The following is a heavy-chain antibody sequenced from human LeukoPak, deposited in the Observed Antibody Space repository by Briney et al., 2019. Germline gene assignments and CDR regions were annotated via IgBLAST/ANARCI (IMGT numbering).Heavy chain of an antibody. CDR3: ARRLTMVRGVDY. J-gene: IGHJ4*02. V-gene: IGHV4-38-2*01. Sequence: SETLSLTCAVSGYSISSGYYWGWIRPPPGKGLEWIGIIYHSGSTYYNPSLKSRVTISVDTSKNQFSLKLSSVTAADTAVYYCARRLTMVRGVDYWGQGTLVTVSS. CDR1: GYSISSGYY. D-gene: IGHD3-10*01. CDR2: IYHSGST.